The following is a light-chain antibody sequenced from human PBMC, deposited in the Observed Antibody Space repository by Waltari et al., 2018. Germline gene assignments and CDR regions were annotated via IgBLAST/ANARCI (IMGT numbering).Light chain of an antibody. J-gene: IGLJ3*02. V-gene: IGLV1-44*01. CDR1: SSNIGSNT. CDR2: SNN. CDR3: AAWDDSLNGRGV. Sequence: QSVLTQPPSASGTPGQRVTISCSGSSSNIGSNTDNWYQQLPGTAPKLLIYSNNQRPSGVPDRFSGSKSGTSASLAISGLQSEDEADYYCAAWDDSLNGRGVFGGGTKLTVL.